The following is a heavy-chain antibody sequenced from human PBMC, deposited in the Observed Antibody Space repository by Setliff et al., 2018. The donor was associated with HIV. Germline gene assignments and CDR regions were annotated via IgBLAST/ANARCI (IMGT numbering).Heavy chain of an antibody. V-gene: IGHV4-4*09. J-gene: IGHJ4*02. CDR3: ARRRGDFNPYFDS. CDR1: GDSISTDY. Sequence: SETLSLTCTVSGDSISTDYWTWIRQPPGKGLEWIGYIYNSASTSYNPSLKSRVTISVDTSKNQFSLKLSSVTAADTAVYYCARRRGDFNPYFDSWGQGNLVTVSS. D-gene: IGHD3-16*01. CDR2: IYNSAST.